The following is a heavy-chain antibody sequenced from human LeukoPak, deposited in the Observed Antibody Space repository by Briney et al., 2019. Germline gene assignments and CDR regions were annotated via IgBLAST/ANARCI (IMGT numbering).Heavy chain of an antibody. Sequence: ASVKVSCKVSGYTLTELSMHWVRQAPGQGLELMGWINPNSGGTNYAQKFQGRVTMTRDTSISTAYMELSRLRSDDTAVYYCARDSGERGSRSYLIAYWGQGTLVTVSS. CDR3: ARDSGERGSRSYLIAY. J-gene: IGHJ4*02. CDR2: INPNSGGT. D-gene: IGHD3-10*01. CDR1: GYTLTELS. V-gene: IGHV1-2*02.